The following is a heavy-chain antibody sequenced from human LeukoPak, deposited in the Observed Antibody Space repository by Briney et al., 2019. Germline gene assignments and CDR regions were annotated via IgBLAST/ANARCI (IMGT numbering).Heavy chain of an antibody. D-gene: IGHD5-12*01. CDR2: ISYDGSNK. Sequence: GGSLRLSCAASGFTFSNYGMHWVRQAPGKGLEWVAVISYDGSNKYHTDSVKGRFTISRDNSKNTLYLQMNSLRAEDTAVYYCAKDRTAGYDGLVDYWGQGTLVTVSS. V-gene: IGHV3-30*18. CDR3: AKDRTAGYDGLVDY. CDR1: GFTFSNYG. J-gene: IGHJ4*02.